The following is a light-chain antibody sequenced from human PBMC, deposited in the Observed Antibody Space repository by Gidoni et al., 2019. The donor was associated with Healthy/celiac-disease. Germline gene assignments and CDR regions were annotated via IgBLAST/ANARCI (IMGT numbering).Light chain of an antibody. CDR2: DAS. CDR3: QQYDNLPYT. CDR1: QDISNY. J-gene: IGKJ2*01. V-gene: IGKV1-33*01. Sequence: DIQMTPSPSSLSASVGDRVTITCQASQDISNYLNWYQQKPGKAPKLLIYDASNLETGVPSRCSGSGSGTDFTFTISSLQQEDIATYYCQQYDNLPYTFGQXTKLEIK.